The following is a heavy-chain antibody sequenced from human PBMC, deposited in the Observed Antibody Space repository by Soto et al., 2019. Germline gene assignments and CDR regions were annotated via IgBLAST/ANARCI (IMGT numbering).Heavy chain of an antibody. V-gene: IGHV4-59*01. CDR2: IYSSGTT. D-gene: IGHD1-1*01. J-gene: IGHJ3*02. Sequence: PSETLSLTCSVSGGSIRSYYWSWIRHPPGKGLEWIGYIYSSGTTNYNPSRQSRVTIWGYWSKKQISLNMRSVTAADTAVYYCARSAAKISGTLIWGDVLESLGQ. CDR1: GGSIRSYY. CDR3: ARSAAKISGTLIWGDVLES.